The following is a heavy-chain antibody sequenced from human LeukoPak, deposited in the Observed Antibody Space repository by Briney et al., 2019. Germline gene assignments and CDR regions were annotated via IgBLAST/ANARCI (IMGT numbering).Heavy chain of an antibody. D-gene: IGHD6-13*01. CDR1: SGSTSISSYS. J-gene: IGHJ5*02. CDR2: IYYSGST. Sequence: SETLSLTSTVASGSTSISSYSWGWIRQPPGKGLEGIGSIYYSGSTYYNPSLKSRVTISVDTSKNQFSLKLSSVTAADTAVYYCARHVEIAAAGTDWFDPWGQGTLVTVSS. V-gene: IGHV4-39*01. CDR3: ARHVEIAAAGTDWFDP.